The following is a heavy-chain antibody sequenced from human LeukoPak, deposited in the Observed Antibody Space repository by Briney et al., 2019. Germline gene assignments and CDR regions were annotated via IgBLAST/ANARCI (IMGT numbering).Heavy chain of an antibody. CDR1: GFTFSSYA. Sequence: PGGSLSLSCAASGFTFSSYAMSWVRQAPGKGLEWVSAISGSGGSTYYADSVKGRFTISRDNSKNTLYLQMNSLRAEDTAVYYCARDPYSSGLVNWFDPWGQGTLVTVSS. CDR3: ARDPYSSGLVNWFDP. D-gene: IGHD6-19*01. J-gene: IGHJ5*02. V-gene: IGHV3-23*01. CDR2: ISGSGGST.